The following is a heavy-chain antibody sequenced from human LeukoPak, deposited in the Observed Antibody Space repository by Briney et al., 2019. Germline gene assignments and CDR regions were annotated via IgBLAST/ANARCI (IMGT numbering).Heavy chain of an antibody. CDR1: GFTFSSYA. D-gene: IGHD5-24*01. Sequence: GGSLRLSCAASGFTFSSYAMHWVRQAPGKGLEWVAVLWYDGSNKDYADSVKGRFTISRDNSKNTLYLQMNSLRVEDTAVYYCSRGIDGYDSIVDYWGQGTLVSVSS. J-gene: IGHJ4*02. V-gene: IGHV3-33*01. CDR3: SRGIDGYDSIVDY. CDR2: LWYDGSNK.